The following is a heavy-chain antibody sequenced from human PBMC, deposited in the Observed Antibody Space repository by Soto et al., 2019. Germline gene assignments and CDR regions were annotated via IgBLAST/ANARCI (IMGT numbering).Heavy chain of an antibody. D-gene: IGHD4-17*01. Sequence: LLQLPETLSLTCAVYGGSFSGYYWSWIRQPPGKGLEWIGEINHSGSTNYNPSLKSRVTISVDTSKNQFSLKLSSVTAADTAVYYCASGEDYGDQNFDYWGQGTLVTVSS. CDR1: GGSFSGYY. J-gene: IGHJ4*02. CDR2: INHSGST. V-gene: IGHV4-34*01. CDR3: ASGEDYGDQNFDY.